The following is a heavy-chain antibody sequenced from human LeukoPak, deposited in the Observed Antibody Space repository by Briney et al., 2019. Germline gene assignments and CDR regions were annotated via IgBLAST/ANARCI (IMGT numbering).Heavy chain of an antibody. CDR3: ARVQYYDSSGYYHFDY. J-gene: IGHJ4*02. V-gene: IGHV1-2*06. CDR1: GYTFTGYY. CDR2: INPNSGGT. D-gene: IGHD3-22*01. Sequence: ASVKVSCKASGYTFTGYYMHWVRQAPGQGLEWMGRINPNSGGTNYAQKFQGRVTMTRDTSISTAYMELSRLRSDDTAVYYCARVQYYDSSGYYHFDYWGQGTLVTVSS.